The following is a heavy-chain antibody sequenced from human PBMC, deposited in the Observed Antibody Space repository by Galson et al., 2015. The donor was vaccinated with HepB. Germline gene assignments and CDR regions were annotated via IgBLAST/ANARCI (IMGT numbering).Heavy chain of an antibody. V-gene: IGHV3-49*04. J-gene: IGHJ5*02. CDR3: TRGDTTMAFDL. Sequence: SLRLSCAASQFTFVDYSFNWVRQAPGEGLEWVGFIRSKAFGERLDYAASVKGRFVISGDDSKSIAYLHMSSLKTEDTAVYYCTRGDTTMAFDLWGQGTLVTVSS. CDR2: IRSKAFGERL. D-gene: IGHD5-18*01. CDR1: QFTFVDYS.